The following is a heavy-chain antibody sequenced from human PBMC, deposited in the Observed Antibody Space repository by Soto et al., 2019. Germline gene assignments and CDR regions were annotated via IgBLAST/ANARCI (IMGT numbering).Heavy chain of an antibody. D-gene: IGHD6-19*01. J-gene: IGHJ4*02. CDR2: ISYDGSNK. Sequence: QVQLVESGGGVVQPGRSLRLSCAASGFTFSSYGTHWVRQAPGKGLEWVAVISYDGSNKYYADSVKGRFTISRDNSKNTLYLQMNSLRAEDTAVYYCAKDPGIAVAGAGYYFDYWGQGTLVTVSS. V-gene: IGHV3-30*18. CDR3: AKDPGIAVAGAGYYFDY. CDR1: GFTFSSYG.